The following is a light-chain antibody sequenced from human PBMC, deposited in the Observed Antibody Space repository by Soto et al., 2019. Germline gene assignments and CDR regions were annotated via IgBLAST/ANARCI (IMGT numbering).Light chain of an antibody. V-gene: IGKV3-20*01. CDR2: GAS. J-gene: IGKJ4*01. CDR1: QSVTSNY. CDR3: QQHGTSIT. Sequence: EIVLTQSPGTLSLSPGERATLSCRASQSVTSNYLAWYQQKPGQAPRLLIYGASSRATDIPDRFGGSGSGTDFTLTISRLEPEDFAVYYCQQHGTSITFGGGTKLESK.